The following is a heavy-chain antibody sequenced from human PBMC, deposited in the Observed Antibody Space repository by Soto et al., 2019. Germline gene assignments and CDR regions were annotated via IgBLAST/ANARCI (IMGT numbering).Heavy chain of an antibody. CDR2: INAGNGKT. V-gene: IGHV1-3*01. J-gene: IGHJ2*01. Sequence: QVQLVQSGAEVKKPGASVKVSCKASGYTFTSSAMHWVRQAPGQRLEWMVWINAGNGKTKYSQNFQGRVTITRDKSASTAYMELSSLRSEDTAVYYCAGGGSLYWYFDLWGRGTLVTVSS. CDR3: AGGGSLYWYFDL. D-gene: IGHD1-26*01. CDR1: GYTFTSSA.